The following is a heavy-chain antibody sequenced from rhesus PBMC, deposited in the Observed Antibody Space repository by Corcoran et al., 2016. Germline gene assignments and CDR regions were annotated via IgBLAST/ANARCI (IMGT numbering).Heavy chain of an antibody. D-gene: IGHD6-31*01. CDR1: GGSISSSS. J-gene: IGHJ3*01. V-gene: IGHV4-169*01. Sequence: QLQLQESGPGLVKPSETLSVTCAVSGGSISSSSWSWIRQAPGKGLEWIGFIYGTGGSTNYNPSLKSRVTLSVDTSKNQLSLKLSSVTTADTAVYYCVRSGWYQGAFDFWGQGLSVTFSS. CDR2: IYGTGGST. CDR3: VRSGWYQGAFDF.